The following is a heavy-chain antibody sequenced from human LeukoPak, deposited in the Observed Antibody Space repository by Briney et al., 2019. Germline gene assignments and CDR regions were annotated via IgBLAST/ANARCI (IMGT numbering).Heavy chain of an antibody. J-gene: IGHJ4*02. CDR3: ARYGGSGWANFDY. V-gene: IGHV4-59*01. D-gene: IGHD6-19*01. CDR1: GGSISSYY. Sequence: SETLFLTCTVSGGSISSYYWSWIRQPPGKGLEWIGYIYYSGSTNYNPSLKSRVTISVDTSKNQFSLKLSSVTAADTAVYYCARYGGSGWANFDYWGQGTLVTVSS. CDR2: IYYSGST.